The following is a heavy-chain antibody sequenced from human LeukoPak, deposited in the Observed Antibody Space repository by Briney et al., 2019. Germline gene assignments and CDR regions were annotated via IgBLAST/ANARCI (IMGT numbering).Heavy chain of an antibody. CDR3: ARITMVRGDTFDY. J-gene: IGHJ4*02. CDR1: GFTFSNYW. CDR2: INPDGSTI. Sequence: GGSLRLSCAASGFTFSNYWVHWVRQAPGKGLVWVSRINPDGSTINYADSVKGRFTISRDNAKNTLYLQMNSLRAEDTAVYYCARITMVRGDTFDYWGQGTLVTVSS. V-gene: IGHV3-74*01. D-gene: IGHD3-10*01.